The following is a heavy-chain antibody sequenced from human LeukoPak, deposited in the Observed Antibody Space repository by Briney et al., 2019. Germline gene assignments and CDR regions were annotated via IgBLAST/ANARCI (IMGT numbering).Heavy chain of an antibody. CDR3: ANAGGYYYYTDY. V-gene: IGHV3-23*01. CDR2: ISGSGGST. Sequence: GSLRLSCAASGFTFSSYAMSWVRQAPGKGLEWVSAISGSGGSTYYADSVKGRFTISRDNSKNTLYLQMNSLRAEDTAVYYCANAGGYYYYTDYWGQGTLVTVSS. CDR1: GFTFSSYA. J-gene: IGHJ4*02. D-gene: IGHD3-22*01.